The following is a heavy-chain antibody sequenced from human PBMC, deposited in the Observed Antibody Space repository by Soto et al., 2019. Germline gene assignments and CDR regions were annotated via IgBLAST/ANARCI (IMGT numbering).Heavy chain of an antibody. J-gene: IGHJ4*02. D-gene: IGHD6-19*01. CDR3: AIGHWLGK. Sequence: EVQLVDSGGALVQPGESLSLSCAASGFTFSDYLMTWVRQAPGKGLEWVATIKQDGNEKYYVDSVKGRFTISRDNAKNSLYLQLNALRAEDTAVYYCAIGHWLGKWGQGTLVTVSS. CDR1: GFTFSDYL. V-gene: IGHV3-7*01. CDR2: IKQDGNEK.